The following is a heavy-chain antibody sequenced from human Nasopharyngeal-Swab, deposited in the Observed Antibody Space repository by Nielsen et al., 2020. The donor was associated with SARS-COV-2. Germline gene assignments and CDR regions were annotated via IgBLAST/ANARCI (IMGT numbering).Heavy chain of an antibody. CDR2: IYSGGTT. CDR3: AKPVALEWLLYSENYYYYGMDV. Sequence: GESLKISCAASGFTVSSNYMSWVRQAPGKGLEWVSVIYSGGTTYYADSVKGRFTISRDNSKNTLYLQMNSLRAEDTAVYYCAKPVALEWLLYSENYYYYGMDVWGQGTTVTVSS. CDR1: GFTVSSNY. D-gene: IGHD3-3*01. J-gene: IGHJ6*02. V-gene: IGHV3-53*01.